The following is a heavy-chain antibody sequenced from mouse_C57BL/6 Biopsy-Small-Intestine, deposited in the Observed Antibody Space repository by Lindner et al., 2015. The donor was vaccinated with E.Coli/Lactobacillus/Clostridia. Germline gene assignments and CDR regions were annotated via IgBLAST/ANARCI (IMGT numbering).Heavy chain of an antibody. CDR2: IDPYNGAT. V-gene: IGHV1S135*01. J-gene: IGHJ4*01. Sequence: VQLQESGPELVKPGPSVKMSCKASGYSFTAYNIHWVKQSHGKSLEWIGYIDPYNGATVCNQRFKGKATLTVDKSSSTAYMQLNSLTSEDSAVYYCARLARIDRIYYALDCWGQGTSVTVSS. D-gene: IGHD3-2*01. CDR3: ARLARIDRIYYALDC. CDR1: GYSFTAYN.